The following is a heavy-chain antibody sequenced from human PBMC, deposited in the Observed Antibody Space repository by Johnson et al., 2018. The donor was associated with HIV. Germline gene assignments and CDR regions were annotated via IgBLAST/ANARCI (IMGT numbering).Heavy chain of an antibody. J-gene: IGHJ3*02. D-gene: IGHD1-26*01. V-gene: IGHV3-66*01. CDR3: ATGVGAKTLTDAFDI. Sequence: VQLVESGGSVVRPGGSLRLSCAASGFTFSNAWMSWVRQAPGKGLEWVSLISTGGSPYYADSVKDRFTISRDKSKNTLFLQMNGLRAEDTAVYYCATGVGAKTLTDAFDIWGQGTMVTVSS. CDR1: GFTFSNAW. CDR2: ISTGGSP.